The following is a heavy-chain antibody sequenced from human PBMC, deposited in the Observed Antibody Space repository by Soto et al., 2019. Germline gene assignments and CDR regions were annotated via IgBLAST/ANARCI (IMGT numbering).Heavy chain of an antibody. CDR1: GFTFSSYG. CDR3: ARDTVATTRRTYYYYYGLDV. CDR2: IWYDGSNK. J-gene: IGHJ6*02. V-gene: IGHV3-33*01. Sequence: QVQLVESGGGVVQPGRSLRLSCAASGFTFSSYGMHWVRQAPGKGLEWVAVIWYDGSNKYYADSVKGRFTISRDNSKNTLYLQMNSLRAEDTAVYYCARDTVATTRRTYYYYYGLDVWGQGTTVTVSS. D-gene: IGHD5-12*01.